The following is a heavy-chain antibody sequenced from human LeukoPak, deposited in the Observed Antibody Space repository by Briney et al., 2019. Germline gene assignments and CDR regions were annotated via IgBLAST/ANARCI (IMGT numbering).Heavy chain of an antibody. Sequence: PGGSLRLSCAASGFTFSSYGMHWVRQAPGKGLEWVAFIRYDGSNKYYAGSVKGRFTISRDNSKNTLYLQMNSLRAEDTAVYYCAKDMRPIVVVPAAMRPDYWGQGTLVSVSS. J-gene: IGHJ4*02. CDR1: GFTFSSYG. CDR2: IRYDGSNK. V-gene: IGHV3-30*02. CDR3: AKDMRPIVVVPAAMRPDY. D-gene: IGHD2-2*01.